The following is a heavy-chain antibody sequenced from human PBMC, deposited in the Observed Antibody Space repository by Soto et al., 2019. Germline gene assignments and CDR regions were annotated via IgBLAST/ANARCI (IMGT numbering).Heavy chain of an antibody. J-gene: IGHJ4*02. CDR3: ARQVGYLDY. Sequence: PSETLSLTCTVSGGSISSYYWSWIRQPPGKGLEWIGYIYYSGSTNYNPSLKSRVTISVDTSKNQFSLKLSSVTAADTAVYYCARQVGYLDYWGQGTLVTVSS. CDR1: GGSISSYY. CDR2: IYYSGST. D-gene: IGHD1-26*01. V-gene: IGHV4-59*08.